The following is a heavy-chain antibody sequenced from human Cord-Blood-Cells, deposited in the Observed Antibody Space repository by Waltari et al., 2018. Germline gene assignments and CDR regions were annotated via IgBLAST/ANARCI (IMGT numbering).Heavy chain of an antibody. V-gene: IGHV3-7*01. D-gene: IGHD3-3*01. CDR3: ARVLRKYYDFWSGYDY. CDR1: GFTFSSYW. CDR2: IKQDGREK. J-gene: IGHJ4*02. Sequence: EVQLVESGGGLVQPGGSLRLSCAASGFTFSSYWMSWVRQAPGKGLEWVANIKQDGREKYYVDSVKGRFTISRDNAKNSLYLQMNSLRAEDTAVYYCARVLRKYYDFWSGYDYWGQGTLVTVSS.